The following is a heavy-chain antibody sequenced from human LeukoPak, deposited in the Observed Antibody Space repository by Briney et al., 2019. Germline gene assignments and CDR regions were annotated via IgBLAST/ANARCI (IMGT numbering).Heavy chain of an antibody. D-gene: IGHD4-11*01. V-gene: IGHV3-66*01. Sequence: GGSLRLSCAASGFTVSSNYMSWVRQAPGKGLEWVSVIYSGGSTYYADSVKGRFTISRDNSKSTLYLQMNSLGAEDTAVYYCARTSDYSEDYWGQGTLVTVSS. CDR3: ARTSDYSEDY. CDR1: GFTVSSNY. CDR2: IYSGGST. J-gene: IGHJ4*02.